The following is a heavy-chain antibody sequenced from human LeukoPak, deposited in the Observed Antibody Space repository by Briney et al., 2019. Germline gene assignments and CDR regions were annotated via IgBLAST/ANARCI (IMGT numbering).Heavy chain of an antibody. D-gene: IGHD3-16*02. Sequence: PGGSLRLSCAASGFTFSSYTMNWVRQAPGKGLEWVSSISSSSYIYYADSVKGRFTISRDNAKNSLYLQMNSLRAGDTAVYYCARDREGDYIWGSYRPDWFDPWGQGTLVTVSS. CDR2: ISSSSYI. CDR1: GFTFSSYT. CDR3: ARDREGDYIWGSYRPDWFDP. J-gene: IGHJ5*02. V-gene: IGHV3-21*01.